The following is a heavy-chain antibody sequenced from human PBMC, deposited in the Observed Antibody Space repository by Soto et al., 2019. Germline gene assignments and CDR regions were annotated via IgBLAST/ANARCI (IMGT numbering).Heavy chain of an antibody. CDR1: AFTFNNAC. J-gene: IGHJ6*02. CDR3: AADSVVTTDYGMDV. D-gene: IGHD2-21*02. Sequence: EVQVVESGGGLVKPGGSLRLSCAVSAFTFNNACMNWVRQAPGKGLEWVGRIKRKTEGGTTDYAAPVKGRFTISRDDSKTTVYLQMNSLKTEDTAVYYCAADSVVTTDYGMDVWGQGTTVTVSS. CDR2: IKRKTEGGTT. V-gene: IGHV3-15*07.